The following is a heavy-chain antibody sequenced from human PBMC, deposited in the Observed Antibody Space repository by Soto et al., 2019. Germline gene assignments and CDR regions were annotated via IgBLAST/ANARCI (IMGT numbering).Heavy chain of an antibody. D-gene: IGHD3-16*02. J-gene: IGHJ4*02. CDR3: AARGIYRSFDY. V-gene: IGHV3-23*01. Sequence: GGSLRLSCAASGFTFSIYPMSWVRQAPGKGLEWVSAISAGGSDTYYADSVKGRFTISRDNSKNTLYLQMNSLRAEDTAVYYCAARGIYRSFDYWGLGTLLTVSS. CDR2: ISAGGSDT. CDR1: GFTFSIYP.